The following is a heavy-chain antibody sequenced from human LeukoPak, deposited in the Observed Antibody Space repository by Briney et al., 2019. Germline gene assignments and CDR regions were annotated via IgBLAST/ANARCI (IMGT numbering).Heavy chain of an antibody. CDR3: ARDHHSGALDY. CDR2: INQGGSVT. CDR1: GFTFSTYA. J-gene: IGHJ4*02. D-gene: IGHD1-26*01. V-gene: IGHV3-7*01. Sequence: GGSLRLSCAASGFTFSTYAMHWVRQAPGKGLEWLGNINQGGSVTNYVDSVKGRFSISRDNAKNTMYLRMSSLRVEDTAVYYCARDHHSGALDYWGQGTLVTDSS.